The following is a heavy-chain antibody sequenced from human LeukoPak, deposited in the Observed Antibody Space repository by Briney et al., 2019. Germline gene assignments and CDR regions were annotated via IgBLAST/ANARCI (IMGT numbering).Heavy chain of an antibody. CDR3: ASGAITMIVTPFDY. CDR2: ISSSGSTI. V-gene: IGHV3-11*01. CDR1: GFTFSDYY. Sequence: GGSLRLSCAASGFTFSDYYMSWIRQAPGKGLEWVSYISSSGSTIYYADSVKGRFTISRDNAKNSLYLQMNSLRAEDTAVYYCASGAITMIVTPFDYWGQGTLVTVSS. D-gene: IGHD3-22*01. J-gene: IGHJ4*02.